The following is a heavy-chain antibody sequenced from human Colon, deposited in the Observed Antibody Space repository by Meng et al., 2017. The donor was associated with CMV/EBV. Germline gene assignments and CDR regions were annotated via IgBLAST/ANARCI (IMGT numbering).Heavy chain of an antibody. CDR2: IIPILGIA. D-gene: IGHD3-10*01. Sequence: SGGSFSSYAISWVRQAPGQGLEWMAGIIPILGIANYAQKFQGRVTITADKSTSTAYMELSSLRSEDTAVYYCARVLSMVRGVGRWFDPWGQGTLVTVSS. V-gene: IGHV1-69*10. CDR3: ARVLSMVRGVGRWFDP. CDR1: GGSFSSYA. J-gene: IGHJ5*02.